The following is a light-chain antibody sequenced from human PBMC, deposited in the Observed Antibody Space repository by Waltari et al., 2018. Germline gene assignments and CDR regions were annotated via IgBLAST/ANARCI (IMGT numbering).Light chain of an antibody. CDR1: QNIDGR. J-gene: IGKJ3*01. CDR3: QQYYTFPRSS. Sequence: DVQMTQSPSSLSASVGHTVTITCRTSQNIDGRLTWLQQKPGKAPELLIYGTSILRGGVPSRFSGSGSGTNFTLTIYNLQPEDFAAYYCQQYYTFPRSSFGPGTTFDV. CDR2: GTS. V-gene: IGKV1-39*01.